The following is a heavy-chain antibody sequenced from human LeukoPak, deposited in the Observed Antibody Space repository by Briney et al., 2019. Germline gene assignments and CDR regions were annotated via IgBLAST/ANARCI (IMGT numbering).Heavy chain of an antibody. Sequence: GGSLRLSCAASGFTVSSNYMSWVRQAPGKGLEWVSVIYSGGSIYYSDSVKGRFTISRDNSKNMLYLQVSSLRPEDTAVYYCARGSAYSHWGQGTLVTVSS. J-gene: IGHJ4*02. V-gene: IGHV3-66*02. D-gene: IGHD3-22*01. CDR1: GFTVSSNY. CDR2: IYSGGSI. CDR3: ARGSAYSH.